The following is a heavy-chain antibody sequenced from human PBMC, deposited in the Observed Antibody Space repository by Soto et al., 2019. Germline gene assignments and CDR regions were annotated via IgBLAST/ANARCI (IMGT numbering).Heavy chain of an antibody. Sequence: QITLKESGPALLKPTQTLTLTCTFSGFSLSSDKVGVGWIRQPPGSALEWLALIFWDDDKRYSPSLKGRLTFTKDTSKNQLFLMMTNVYPMDAGTYFCALHRARNVWFDNWCQGTLVTVSS. CDR3: ALHRARNVWFDN. CDR2: IFWDDDK. J-gene: IGHJ4*02. CDR1: GFSLSSDKVG. V-gene: IGHV2-5*02. D-gene: IGHD3-16*01.